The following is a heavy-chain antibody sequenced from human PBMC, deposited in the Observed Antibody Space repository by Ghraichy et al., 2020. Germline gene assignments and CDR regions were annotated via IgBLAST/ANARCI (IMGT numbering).Heavy chain of an antibody. D-gene: IGHD3-22*01. CDR1: GGSISSSSYY. Sequence: SETLSLTCTVSGGSISSSSYYWGWIRQPPGKGLEWIGSIYYSGSTYYNPSLKSRVTISVDTSKNQFSLKLSSVTAADTAVYYCVRLKGAVGGYYDSSGYYLDYWGQGTLVTVSS. CDR2: IYYSGST. CDR3: VRLKGAVGGYYDSSGYYLDY. V-gene: IGHV4-39*01. J-gene: IGHJ4*02.